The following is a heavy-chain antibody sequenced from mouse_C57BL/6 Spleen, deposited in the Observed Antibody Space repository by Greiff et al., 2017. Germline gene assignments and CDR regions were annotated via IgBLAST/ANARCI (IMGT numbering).Heavy chain of an antibody. CDR1: GYTFTSYW. D-gene: IGHD1-1*01. J-gene: IGHJ2*01. CDR2: IYPNSGST. CDR3: ARGSSSYLYYFDY. V-gene: IGHV1-64*01. Sequence: VQLQQPGAELVKPGASVKLSCKASGYTFTSYWMHWVKQRPGQGLEWIGMIYPNSGSTNYNEKFKSKATLTVDKSSSTAYMQLSSLTSEDSAVYYCARGSSSYLYYFDYWGQGTTLTVSS.